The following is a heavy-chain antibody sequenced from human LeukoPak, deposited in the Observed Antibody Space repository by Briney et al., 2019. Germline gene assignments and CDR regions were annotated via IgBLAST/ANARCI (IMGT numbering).Heavy chain of an antibody. D-gene: IGHD2-15*01. CDR3: ARDRSIVVVVAALDY. Sequence: PGGSLRLSCAASGFTFSSYAMHWVRQAPGKGLEWVAVISYDGSNKYYADSVKGRFTISRDNSKNTLYLQMNSLRAEDTAVYYRARDRSIVVVVAALDYWGQGTLVTVSS. V-gene: IGHV3-30-3*01. J-gene: IGHJ4*02. CDR1: GFTFSSYA. CDR2: ISYDGSNK.